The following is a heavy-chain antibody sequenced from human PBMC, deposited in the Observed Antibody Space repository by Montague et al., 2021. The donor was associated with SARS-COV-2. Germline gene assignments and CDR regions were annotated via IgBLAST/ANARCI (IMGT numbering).Heavy chain of an antibody. CDR1: GDSVSSGSYY. V-gene: IGHV4-61*01. CDR2: IYYTGST. Sequence: SETLSLTCTVSGDSVSSGSYYWSWIRQPPGKGLQSIGYIYYTGSTNYNPSLQSRVTISVDSSKNQFSVRLSSVTAADTAVYYCARISGITSWYYDYWGQGTLVTVSS. J-gene: IGHJ4*02. CDR3: ARISGITSWYYDY. D-gene: IGHD1-14*01.